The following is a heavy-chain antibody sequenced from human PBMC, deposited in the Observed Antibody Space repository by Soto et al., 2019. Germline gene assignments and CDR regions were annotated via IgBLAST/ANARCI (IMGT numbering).Heavy chain of an antibody. V-gene: IGHV4-34*01. CDR1: GGSFSGYY. D-gene: IGHD6-19*01. J-gene: IGHJ5*02. CDR3: ARVGAGIAVAGRLFDP. Sequence: QVQLQQWGAGLLKPSETLSLTCAVYGGSFSGYYWSWIRQPPGKGLEWIGETNHSGSTNYNPSLKSRVTISVDTSKNQFSLKLSSVTAADTAVYYCARVGAGIAVAGRLFDPWGQGTLVTVSS. CDR2: TNHSGST.